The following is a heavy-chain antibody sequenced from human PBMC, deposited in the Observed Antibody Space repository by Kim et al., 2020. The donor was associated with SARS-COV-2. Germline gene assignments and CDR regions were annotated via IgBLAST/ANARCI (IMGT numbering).Heavy chain of an antibody. V-gene: IGHV3-73*01. CDR2: ITSKANSYAT. D-gene: IGHD6-13*01. J-gene: IGHJ3*02. Sequence: GALRLSCAASGFTFSGSAMHWVRQASGKGLEWVGRITSKANSYATPYAASVKGRFTISRDDSKNTAYLQMNSLKTEDTAVYYCTSQAAALRAFDIWGQGTMVPVSS. CDR3: TSQAAALRAFDI. CDR1: GFTFSGSA.